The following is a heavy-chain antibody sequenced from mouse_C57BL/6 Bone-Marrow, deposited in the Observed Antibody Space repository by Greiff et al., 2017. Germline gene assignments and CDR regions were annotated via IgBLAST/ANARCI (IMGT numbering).Heavy chain of an antibody. J-gene: IGHJ3*01. CDR3: ARSQGSLFAD. CDR1: GFTFTDYY. D-gene: IGHD1-1*01. CDR2: IRNIANGYTT. Sequence: EVKLQESGGGLVQPGGPLSLSCAASGFTFTDYYMSWVRQPPGKALEWLGFIRNIANGYTTEYSASVKGRFTISRDNSQSILYLQMNALRAEDSATYYCARSQGSLFADWGQGTLVTVSA. V-gene: IGHV7-3*01.